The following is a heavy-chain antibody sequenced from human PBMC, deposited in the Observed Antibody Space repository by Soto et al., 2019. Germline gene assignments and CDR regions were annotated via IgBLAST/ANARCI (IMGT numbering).Heavy chain of an antibody. CDR3: ARDQGVAAAGITWFDP. J-gene: IGHJ5*02. V-gene: IGHV4-4*07. Sequence: SETLSLTCTVSGASMNSYHWSWIRQPAGKGLEWIGHIHSSGSTNYNPSLKSRVTMSVDTSKNQFSLRLMSLTAADTAVYYCARDQGVAAAGITWFDPWGQGSLVTSPQ. CDR1: GASMNSYH. CDR2: IHSSGST. D-gene: IGHD6-13*01.